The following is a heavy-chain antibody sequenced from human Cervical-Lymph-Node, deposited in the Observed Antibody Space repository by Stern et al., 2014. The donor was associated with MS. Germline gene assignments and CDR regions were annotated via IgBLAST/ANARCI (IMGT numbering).Heavy chain of an antibody. Sequence: VHLVESGPGLVKPSETLSLTCTVSGGSIRSYYWSWIRQPPGKGLEWVGSIYYTGSTNYNPSLKTRITISVDKSKNQFSLQLTSVTTADTAVYYCARALLGASYYFDYWGHGTLVTVSS. J-gene: IGHJ4*01. V-gene: IGHV4-59*01. D-gene: IGHD1-26*01. CDR1: GGSIRSYY. CDR2: IYYTGST. CDR3: ARALLGASYYFDY.